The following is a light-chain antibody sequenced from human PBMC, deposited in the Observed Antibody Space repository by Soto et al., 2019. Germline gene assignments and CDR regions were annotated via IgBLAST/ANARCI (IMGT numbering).Light chain of an antibody. Sequence: QSALTQPASVSGSPGQSITISCTGTSSDVGTYNYVSWYQQHPGKAPKLMIYEVINRPSGVSNRFSGSKSGNTASLTISGLQAEDDADYYCSSFTTSTTWVFGGGTKLTVL. CDR3: SSFTTSTTWV. CDR2: EVI. J-gene: IGLJ3*02. V-gene: IGLV2-14*01. CDR1: SSDVGTYNY.